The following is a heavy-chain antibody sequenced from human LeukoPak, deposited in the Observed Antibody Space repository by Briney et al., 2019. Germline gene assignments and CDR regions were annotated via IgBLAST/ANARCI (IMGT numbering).Heavy chain of an antibody. CDR3: ARVGGIAAHFDY. J-gene: IGHJ4*02. V-gene: IGHV4-39*07. CDR2: IYYSGST. D-gene: IGHD6-13*01. CDR1: GGSISSSSYY. Sequence: SETLSLTCTVSGGSISSSSYYWGWIRQPPGKGLEWIGSIYYSGSTYYNPSLKSRVTISVDTSKNQFSLKLSSVTAADTAVYYCARVGGIAAHFDYWGQGTLVTVSS.